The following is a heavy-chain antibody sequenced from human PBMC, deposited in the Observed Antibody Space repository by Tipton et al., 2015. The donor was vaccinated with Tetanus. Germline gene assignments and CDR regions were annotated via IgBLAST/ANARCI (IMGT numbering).Heavy chain of an antibody. Sequence: LRLSCTVSGDSMTRYYWSWIRQPPGKGLEWISYIFASGSTNYNPALKSRVTISMDTSKNQISLNLTSVTAADTGVYFCVRGRGSGAQSFGFEHWGRGTQVIVSS. CDR3: VRGRGSGAQSFGFEH. CDR1: GDSMTRYY. D-gene: IGHD1-26*01. CDR2: IFASGST. V-gene: IGHV4-4*08. J-gene: IGHJ4*02.